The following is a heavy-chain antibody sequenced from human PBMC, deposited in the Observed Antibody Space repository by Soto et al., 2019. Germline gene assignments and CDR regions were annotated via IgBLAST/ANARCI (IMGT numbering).Heavy chain of an antibody. J-gene: IGHJ4*02. CDR2: IYHSGST. CDR1: GGSISSSNW. V-gene: IGHV4-4*02. D-gene: IGHD6-13*01. CDR3: ARDEYSSSWHRGYYFDY. Sequence: PSETLSLTCAVSGGSISSSNWWSWVRQPPGKGLEWIGEIYHSGSTNYNPSLKNRVTISVDKSKNQFSLKLSSVTAADTAVYYCARDEYSSSWHRGYYFDYWGQGTLVTVSS.